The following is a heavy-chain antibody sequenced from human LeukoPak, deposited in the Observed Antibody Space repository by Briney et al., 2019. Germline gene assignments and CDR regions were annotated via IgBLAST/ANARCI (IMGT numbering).Heavy chain of an antibody. CDR2: IYSGGST. V-gene: IGHV3-53*01. Sequence: GGSLRLSCAASGFTVSSNYMSWVRQAPGKGLEWVSVIYSGGSTSYADSVKGRLTISTDNSKNTLYLQMNSLRAEDTAVYYCVGVRPHPIIDVWGKGTTVTVSS. CDR3: VGVRPHPIIDV. J-gene: IGHJ6*03. CDR1: GFTVSSNY.